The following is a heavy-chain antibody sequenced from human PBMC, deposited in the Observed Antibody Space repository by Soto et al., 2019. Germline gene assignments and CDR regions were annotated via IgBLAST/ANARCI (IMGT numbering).Heavy chain of an antibody. D-gene: IGHD1-1*01. CDR1: GASISGFY. CDR2: IYATGTT. CDR3: VRDGTKTLRDWFDP. V-gene: IGHV4-4*07. Sequence: SDTLSLTCTVSGASISGFYWSWIRKSAGKGLEWIGRIYATGTTDYNPSLKIRVMMSVDTSKKQFSLKLRSVTAADTAVYYCVRDGTKTLRDWFDPWGQGISVTVSS. J-gene: IGHJ5*02.